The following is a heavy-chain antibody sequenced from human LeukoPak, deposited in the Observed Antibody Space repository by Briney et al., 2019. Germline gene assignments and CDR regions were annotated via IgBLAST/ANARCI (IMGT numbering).Heavy chain of an antibody. D-gene: IGHD5-18*01. V-gene: IGHV3-21*01. Sequence: PGGSLRLSCAASGFTFSSYTMNWVRQAPGKGLEWVSSISSSSSYIYSADSLKGRFTISRDNAKNPLFLQMNSLRAEDTAVYYCARVPSPGYSYGHPYYFDYWGQGTLVTVSS. CDR1: GFTFSSYT. CDR2: ISSSSSYI. J-gene: IGHJ4*02. CDR3: ARVPSPGYSYGHPYYFDY.